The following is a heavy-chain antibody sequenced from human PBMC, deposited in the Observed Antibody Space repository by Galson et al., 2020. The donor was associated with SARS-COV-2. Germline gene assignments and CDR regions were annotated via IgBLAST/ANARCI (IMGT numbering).Heavy chain of an antibody. D-gene: IGHD3-10*01. Sequence: SETLSLTCAVSGGSISSSNWWSWVRQPPGKGLEWIGEIYHSGSTNYNPSLKSRVPISVDKSKNQFSLKLSSVTAADTAVYYCARETGRDLGIWFGELLSGYFDYWGQGTLVTVSS. CDR3: ARETGRDLGIWFGELLSGYFDY. CDR2: IYHSGST. CDR1: GGSISSSNW. V-gene: IGHV4-4*02. J-gene: IGHJ4*02.